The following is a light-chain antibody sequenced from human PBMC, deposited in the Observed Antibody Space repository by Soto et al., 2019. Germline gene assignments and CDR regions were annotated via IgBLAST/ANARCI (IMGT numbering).Light chain of an antibody. CDR2: EVT. CDR3: CSYAGSSTVV. Sequence: QSALTQPASVSGSPGQSITISCTGTSSDIGSHNLVSWYLQHPGKAPKLMIFEVTKRPSGVSNRFSGSKSGNTASLTISGLQAEDEADYYCCSYAGSSTVVFGGGTKLTVL. J-gene: IGLJ3*02. V-gene: IGLV2-23*02. CDR1: SSDIGSHNL.